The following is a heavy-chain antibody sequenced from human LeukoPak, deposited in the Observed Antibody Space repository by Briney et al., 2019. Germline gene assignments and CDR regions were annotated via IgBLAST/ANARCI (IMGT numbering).Heavy chain of an antibody. Sequence: ASVKVSCKASGYTFTCYYMHWVRQAPGQGREWMGWINPNSGGTNYAQKFQGRVTMTRDTSISTAYMELSRLRSDDTAVYYCARSYGSGYYLDYWGQGTLVTVSS. CDR3: ARSYGSGYYLDY. V-gene: IGHV1-2*02. CDR2: INPNSGGT. J-gene: IGHJ4*02. D-gene: IGHD3-10*01. CDR1: GYTFTCYY.